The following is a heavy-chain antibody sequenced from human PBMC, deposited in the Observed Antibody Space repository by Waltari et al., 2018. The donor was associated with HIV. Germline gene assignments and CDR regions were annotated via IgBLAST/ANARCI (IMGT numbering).Heavy chain of an antibody. CDR3: AREKKVGLDGMDV. D-gene: IGHD1-26*01. Sequence: HLMPSGAAVKKPGPSVKVSCKPAGFPLTGNYFHWVRQAPGQGPEWMAWINANTGGTNSAQKFQGRVTVTRNTSGTTAFMERSGLRYDDTAVYYCAREKKVGLDGMDVWGQGTTVIVSS. CDR1: GFPLTGNY. CDR2: INANTGGT. V-gene: IGHV1-2*02. J-gene: IGHJ6*02.